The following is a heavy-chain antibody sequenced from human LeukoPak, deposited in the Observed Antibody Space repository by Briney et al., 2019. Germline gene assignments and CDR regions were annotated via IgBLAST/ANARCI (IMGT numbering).Heavy chain of an antibody. CDR3: ARGGASWGSIDY. D-gene: IGHD7-27*01. CDR2: IYYSGST. J-gene: IGHJ4*02. CDR1: GGSISSYY. Sequence: SETLSLTCTVSGGSISSYYWSWIRQPPGKGLEWIGYIYYSGSTNYNPSLKSRVTISVDTSKNQFSLKLSSVTAADTAVYYCARGGASWGSIDYWGQGTLVTVSS. V-gene: IGHV4-59*08.